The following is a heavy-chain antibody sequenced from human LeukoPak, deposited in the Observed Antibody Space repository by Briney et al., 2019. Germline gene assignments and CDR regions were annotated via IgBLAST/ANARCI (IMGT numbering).Heavy chain of an antibody. CDR1: GGSINGYY. CDR3: ARYNVVVVAATTYNWFDP. J-gene: IGHJ5*02. Sequence: PSETLSLTCTVSGGSINGYYWSWIRQSPGKGLESLGYIYYTGSTNYNPSLKSRVTMSVDTSRNQFFLRLSSVTAEDTAVYYCARYNVVVVAATTYNWFDPWGQGTLVTVSS. V-gene: IGHV4-59*01. CDR2: IYYTGST. D-gene: IGHD2-15*01.